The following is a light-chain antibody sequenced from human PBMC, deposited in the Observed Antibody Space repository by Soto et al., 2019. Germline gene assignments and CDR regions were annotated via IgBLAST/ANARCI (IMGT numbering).Light chain of an antibody. CDR1: QSISSW. CDR3: QQYNADPLT. CDR2: KAS. Sequence: DIQMTQSLSTLSAPVGDRVTITCRASQSISSWLAWYQHKPGKAPKLLIYKASSLESGVQSRFSGSGSGTEFSLTIRSLQPDDFQTYDGQQYNADPLTFGGGTKVES. V-gene: IGKV1-5*03. J-gene: IGKJ4*01.